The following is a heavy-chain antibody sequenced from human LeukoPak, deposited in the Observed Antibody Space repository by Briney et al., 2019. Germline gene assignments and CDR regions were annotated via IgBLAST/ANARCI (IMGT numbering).Heavy chain of an antibody. J-gene: IGHJ4*02. Sequence: GGSLRLSCAASGFTFSSYSMNWVRQAPGKGLEWVSYINSSSSTIYYADSVKGRFTISRDNAKNSLYLHMNSLKDEDTAVYYCARGALDFDYWGQGTLVTVSS. CDR2: INSSSSTI. V-gene: IGHV3-48*02. CDR3: ARGALDFDY. CDR1: GFTFSSYS.